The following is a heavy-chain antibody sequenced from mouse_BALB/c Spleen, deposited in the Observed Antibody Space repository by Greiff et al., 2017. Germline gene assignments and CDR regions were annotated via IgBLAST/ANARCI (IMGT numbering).Heavy chain of an antibody. CDR3: ARGGLTGAMDY. CDR2: ISDGGSYT. Sequence: EVKVVESGGGLVKPGGSLKLSCAASGFTFSDYYMYWVRQTPEKRLEWVATISDGGSYTYYPDSVKGRFTISRDNAKNNLYLQMSSLKSEDTAMYYCARGGLTGAMDYWGQGTSVTVSS. J-gene: IGHJ4*01. D-gene: IGHD4-1*01. CDR1: GFTFSDYY. V-gene: IGHV5-4*02.